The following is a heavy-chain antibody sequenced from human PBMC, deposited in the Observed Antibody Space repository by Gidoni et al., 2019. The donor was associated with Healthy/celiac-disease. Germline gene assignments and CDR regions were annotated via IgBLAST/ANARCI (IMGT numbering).Heavy chain of an antibody. CDR1: GGTFSSYA. CDR3: ARSRITIFGVVIPEYFQH. D-gene: IGHD3-3*01. CDR2: IIPIFGTA. J-gene: IGHJ1*01. Sequence: QVQLVQSGAEVKKPGSSVKVSCTASGGTFSSYAISWVRQAPGQGLEWMGGIIPIFGTANYAQKFQGRVTITADESTSTAYMELSSLRSEDTAVYYCARSRITIFGVVIPEYFQHWGQGTLVTVSS. V-gene: IGHV1-69*01.